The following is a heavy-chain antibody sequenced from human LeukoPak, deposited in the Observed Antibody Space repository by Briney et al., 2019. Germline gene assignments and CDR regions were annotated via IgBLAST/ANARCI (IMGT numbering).Heavy chain of an antibody. J-gene: IGHJ5*02. CDR1: GGSISSGGYY. CDR2: IYYSGST. D-gene: IGHD4-17*01. Sequence: SETLSLTCTVSGGSISSGGYYWSWIRQHPGKGLEWIGYIYYSGSTYYNPSLKSRVTISVDTSKNQFSLKLSSATAADTAVYYCARMIYGGNGYWFDPWGQGTLVTVSS. V-gene: IGHV4-31*03. CDR3: ARMIYGGNGYWFDP.